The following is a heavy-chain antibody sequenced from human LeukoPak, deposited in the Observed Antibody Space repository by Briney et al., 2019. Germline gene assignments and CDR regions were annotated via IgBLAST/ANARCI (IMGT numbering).Heavy chain of an antibody. J-gene: IGHJ6*02. D-gene: IGHD2-2*02. CDR2: IYHNGTP. V-gene: IGHV4-4*02. CDR3: ATAPILRGEGGEHYKYGMDV. CDR1: VXSISSGNW. Sequence: SGTLSLTCGVSVXSISSGNWWSWVRQSPGKGLEWIGEIYHNGTPNYNPSLKSRVTISADTFKNHFSLKLTSVTAADTAVYYCATAPILRGEGGEHYKYGMDVWGQGTTVIVSS.